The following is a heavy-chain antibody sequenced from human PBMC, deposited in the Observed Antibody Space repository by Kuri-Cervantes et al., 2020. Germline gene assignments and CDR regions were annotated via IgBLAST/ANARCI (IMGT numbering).Heavy chain of an antibody. V-gene: IGHV3-43D*04. CDR1: GFTFDDYA. CDR3: ARGSRSFDY. J-gene: IGHJ4*02. CDR2: ISWDGGST. Sequence: GGSLRLSCAASGFTFDDYATHWVRQAPGKGLEWVSLISWDGGSTYYADSVKGRFTISRDNAKNSLYLQMNSLRAEDTAVYYCARGSRSFDYWGQGTLVTVSS.